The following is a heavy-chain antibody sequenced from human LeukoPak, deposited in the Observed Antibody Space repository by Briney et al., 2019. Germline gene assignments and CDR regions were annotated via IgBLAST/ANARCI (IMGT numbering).Heavy chain of an antibody. Sequence: SEILSLTCAVSGYSISSGYYWGWIRQPPGKGLEWIGSIYHSGRTYYNPSLKSRVTISVDTSKNQFSLKLSSVTAADTAVYYCATEVGQWLVRTWGQGTLVTVSS. V-gene: IGHV4-38-2*01. J-gene: IGHJ5*02. CDR2: IYHSGRT. CDR1: GYSISSGYY. D-gene: IGHD6-19*01. CDR3: ATEVGQWLVRT.